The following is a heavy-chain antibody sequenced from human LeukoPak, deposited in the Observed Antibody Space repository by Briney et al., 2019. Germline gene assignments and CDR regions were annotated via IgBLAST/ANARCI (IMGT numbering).Heavy chain of an antibody. Sequence: GGSLSLSCTASGFTFSNYWMSWVRQTPEKGLEWVANVKQDGSEKVYVDSVKGRFTISRDNAQTPLYLHMNSLRAEDTAVYYCVRSGYDYDWFDSWGQGTLVTVSS. CDR1: GFTFSNYW. J-gene: IGHJ5*01. CDR2: VKQDGSEK. CDR3: VRSGYDYDWFDS. V-gene: IGHV3-7*05. D-gene: IGHD5-12*01.